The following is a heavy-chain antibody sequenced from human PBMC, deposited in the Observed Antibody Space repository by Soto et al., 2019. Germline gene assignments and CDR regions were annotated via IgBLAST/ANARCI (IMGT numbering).Heavy chain of an antibody. J-gene: IGHJ4*02. CDR3: ARPSHYDFWSGYYAYDY. D-gene: IGHD3-3*01. CDR1: GYTFTSYG. CDR2: ISTYNGNT. Sequence: QVQLVQSGAEVKKPGASVKVSCKASGYTFTSYGISWVRLAPGQGLEWMGWISTYNGNTNYAQKLQGRVTMTTDTSTSTAYMELRSLRSDDTAVYYCARPSHYDFWSGYYAYDYWGQGTLVTVSS. V-gene: IGHV1-18*01.